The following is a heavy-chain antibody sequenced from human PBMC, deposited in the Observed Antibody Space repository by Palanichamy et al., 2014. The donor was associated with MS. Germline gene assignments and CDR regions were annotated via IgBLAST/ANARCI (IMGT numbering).Heavy chain of an antibody. D-gene: IGHD3-10*01. CDR1: GFTFSSYW. CDR2: VNGEGSYT. Sequence: EVQLVESGGGLVQPGGSLRLSCDASGFTFSSYWMHWVRQAPGKGLVWVSRVNGEGSYTDCADSVKGRFSISRDNAKNTLYLQMNSLRAEDTAVYYCAKELLSTIEAFDVWGHGTLVTVSS. J-gene: IGHJ3*01. CDR3: AKELLSTIEAFDV. V-gene: IGHV3-74*01.